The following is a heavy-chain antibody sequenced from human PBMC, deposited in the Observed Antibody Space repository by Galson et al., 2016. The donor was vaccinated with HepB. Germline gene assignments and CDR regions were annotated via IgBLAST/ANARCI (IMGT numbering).Heavy chain of an antibody. V-gene: IGHV6-1*01. CDR2: TYYRSKWYN. CDR1: GDSVSSNSVA. CDR3: ARDRNFKLTWIQLRKRGTGDGFDY. D-gene: IGHD5-18*01. Sequence: CAISGDSVSSNSVAWNWIRQSPSRGLEWLGRTYYRSKWYNDYAVSVKSQITINPDTSKNQFSLQLNSVTPEDTALYYCARDRNFKLTWIQLRKRGTGDGFDYWGQGTLVTVSS. J-gene: IGHJ4*02.